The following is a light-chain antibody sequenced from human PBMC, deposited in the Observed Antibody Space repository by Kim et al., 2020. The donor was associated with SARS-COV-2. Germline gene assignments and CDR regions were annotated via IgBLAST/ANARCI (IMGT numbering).Light chain of an antibody. CDR1: RSVSSGS. J-gene: IGKJ1*01. Sequence: SPRERSTSSCSASRSVSSGSLAWYQHKPGQAPRLLSYGTSNRATGIPDRFSGSGSETDFTLSISRLEPEDFAVFYCHQYDLSPWTFGQGTKVDIK. V-gene: IGKV3-20*01. CDR2: GTS. CDR3: HQYDLSPWT.